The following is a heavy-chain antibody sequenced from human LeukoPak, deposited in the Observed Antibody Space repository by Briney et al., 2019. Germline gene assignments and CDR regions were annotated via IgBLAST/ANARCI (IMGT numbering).Heavy chain of an antibody. V-gene: IGHV3-53*01. CDR2: IYSGGST. Sequence: GGSLTLSCAASGFIVSSNYMSWARQAQGKGMEWLSVIYSGGSTYYADSVKGRLTISRDKSKNALYLQMNSLRAEDTAVYYCARDQGSGWYGAFDIWGQGTMVTGAS. J-gene: IGHJ3*02. CDR3: ARDQGSGWYGAFDI. D-gene: IGHD6-13*01. CDR1: GFIVSSNY.